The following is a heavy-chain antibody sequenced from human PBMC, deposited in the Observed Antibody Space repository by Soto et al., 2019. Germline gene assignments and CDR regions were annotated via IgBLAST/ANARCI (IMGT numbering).Heavy chain of an antibody. CDR3: AKDRYQLPQYYFDY. Sequence: PGGSLRLSCAASGFTFDDYAMHWVRQAPGKGLEWVSGISWNSGSIGYADSVKGRFTISRDNAKNSLYLQMNSLRAEDTALYYCAKDRYQLPQYYFDYWGQGTLVTVSS. D-gene: IGHD2-2*01. CDR2: ISWNSGSI. CDR1: GFTFDDYA. J-gene: IGHJ4*02. V-gene: IGHV3-9*01.